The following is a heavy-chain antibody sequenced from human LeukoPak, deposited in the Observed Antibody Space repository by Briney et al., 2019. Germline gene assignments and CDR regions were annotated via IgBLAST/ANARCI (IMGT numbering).Heavy chain of an antibody. CDR3: AHRQNTLGSAFDI. CDR1: GGSISTYYW. Sequence: TLSLTCTVSGGSISTYYWSWIRQPPGKALEWLALLYWDDDKRYSPSLKSRVTITKDTSKNQVVLRMTNMDPVDTATYYCAHRQNTLGSAFDIWGQGTMVTVSS. CDR2: LYWDDDK. V-gene: IGHV2-5*08. D-gene: IGHD1-26*01. J-gene: IGHJ3*02.